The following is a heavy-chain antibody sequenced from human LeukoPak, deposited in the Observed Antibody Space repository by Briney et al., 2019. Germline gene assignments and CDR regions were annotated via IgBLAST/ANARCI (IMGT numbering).Heavy chain of an antibody. J-gene: IGHJ4*02. CDR3: ARDQGSYPYYFDY. V-gene: IGHV4-31*03. Sequence: SQTLSLTCTVSGGSIGSGGYYWSWIRQHPGKGLEWIGYIYYSGSTYYNPSLKSRVTISVDTSKNQFSLKLSSVTAADTAVYYCARDQGSYPYYFDYWSQGTLVTVSS. D-gene: IGHD1-26*01. CDR1: GGSIGSGGYY. CDR2: IYYSGST.